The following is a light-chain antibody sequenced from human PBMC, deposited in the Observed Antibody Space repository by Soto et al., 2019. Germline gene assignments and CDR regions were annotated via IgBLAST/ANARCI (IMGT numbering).Light chain of an antibody. CDR2: DAS. J-gene: IGKJ5*01. CDR3: QQYNSYGT. Sequence: DIQMTQSPSTLSASVGDRVTITCRASQTISSWLAWFQQKPGKAPKLLIYDASSLQSGVPSRFSGSGSGTEFTLTISSLQPDDFATYYCQQYNSYGTLGQGTRLEI. V-gene: IGKV1-5*01. CDR1: QTISSW.